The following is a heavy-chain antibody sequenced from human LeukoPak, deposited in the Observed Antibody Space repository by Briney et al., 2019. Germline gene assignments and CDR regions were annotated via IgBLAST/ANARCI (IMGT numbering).Heavy chain of an antibody. CDR1: GFTFSNYW. CDR2: IKQDGSEK. Sequence: PGGSLRLSCAASGFTFSNYWMSWVRQAPGKGLEWVANIKQDGSEKYYMDSVKGRFTISRDNAKNSLYLQMNSLRAEDTAVYYCARGGHEDSGSYPLGYWGQGTLVTVSS. D-gene: IGHD1-26*01. CDR3: ARGGHEDSGSYPLGY. V-gene: IGHV3-7*02. J-gene: IGHJ4*02.